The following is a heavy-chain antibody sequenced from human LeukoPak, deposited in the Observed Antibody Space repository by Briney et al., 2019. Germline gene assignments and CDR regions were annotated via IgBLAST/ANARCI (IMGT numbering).Heavy chain of an antibody. Sequence: GGSLRLSCAASGFTFDDYAMHWVRQAPGKGLEWVSGISWNSGSIGYADSAKGRFTISRDNAKNSLYLQMNSLRAEDTALYYCAKDRSVGIAAAGLDYWGQGTLVTVSS. V-gene: IGHV3-9*01. D-gene: IGHD6-13*01. CDR3: AKDRSVGIAAAGLDY. J-gene: IGHJ4*02. CDR1: GFTFDDYA. CDR2: ISWNSGSI.